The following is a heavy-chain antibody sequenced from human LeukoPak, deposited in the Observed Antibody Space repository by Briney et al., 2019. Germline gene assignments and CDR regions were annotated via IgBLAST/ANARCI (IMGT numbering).Heavy chain of an antibody. Sequence: PSETLSLTCTVSGGSISSYYWSWIRQPAGKGLEWIGRIYTSGSTNYNPSLKSRVTISVDTSKNQFSLKLSSVTAADTAVYYCAREERDYDHNWFDPWGQGTLVTVSS. V-gene: IGHV4-4*07. CDR1: GGSISSYY. D-gene: IGHD3-3*01. J-gene: IGHJ5*02. CDR2: IYTSGST. CDR3: AREERDYDHNWFDP.